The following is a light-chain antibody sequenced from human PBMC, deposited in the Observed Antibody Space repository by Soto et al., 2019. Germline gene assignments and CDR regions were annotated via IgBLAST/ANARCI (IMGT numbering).Light chain of an antibody. Sequence: EVVLTQSPGTLSLSPGERATLSCRASQSVDSDDLAWYQQKPGQAPRLLIFRGSFRATGVQDRFSGSQSGTDFTLTISGLEPEDFAVYYCQQYGSSPLTFGGGTRV. CDR2: RGS. J-gene: IGKJ4*01. CDR1: QSVDSDD. V-gene: IGKV3-20*01. CDR3: QQYGSSPLT.